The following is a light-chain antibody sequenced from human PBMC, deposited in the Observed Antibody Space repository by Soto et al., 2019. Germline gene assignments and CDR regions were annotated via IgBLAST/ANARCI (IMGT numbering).Light chain of an antibody. V-gene: IGKV3D-15*01. CDR2: GAS. CDR3: QQYYDWPIT. J-gene: IGKJ5*01. Sequence: EIVMTQSPATLSVPPGERATLSCRASQSVSSSYLAWYQQKPGQAPRLLMYGASTRATGFPDRFSGSGSGTEFTLTISSLHSEDFAVYYCQQYYDWPITLGQGTRLEIK. CDR1: QSVSSSY.